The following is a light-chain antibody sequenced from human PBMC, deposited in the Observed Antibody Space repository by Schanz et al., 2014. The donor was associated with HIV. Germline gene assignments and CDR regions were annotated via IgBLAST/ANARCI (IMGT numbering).Light chain of an antibody. V-gene: IGKV3-20*01. Sequence: IVLTQSPGTLSLSPGERGTLSCRASQSISSSLLAWYQKKPGQAPTLLIYAASSRASGIPDRFSGSGSGADFTLTISGLEPEDFAVYYCHQYGSSRGTFGGGTKVELK. CDR3: HQYGSSRGT. CDR2: AAS. J-gene: IGKJ4*01. CDR1: QSISSSL.